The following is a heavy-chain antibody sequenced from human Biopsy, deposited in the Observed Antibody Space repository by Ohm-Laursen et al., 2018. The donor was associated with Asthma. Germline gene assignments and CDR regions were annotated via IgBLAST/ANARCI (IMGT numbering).Heavy chain of an antibody. CDR1: EGTFNTYV. V-gene: IGHV1-69*13. D-gene: IGHD2-2*01. CDR3: ARKAGSCISRTCYSLDF. CDR2: INSVFGTT. Sequence: GASVKVSCKSLEGTFNTYVIGWVRQAPGQGLEWMGGINSVFGTTTYPQKFQDRVTITADDSTSTVYMELSSLRSEDTAVYYCARKAGSCISRTCYSLDFWGQGTPVTVSS. J-gene: IGHJ4*02.